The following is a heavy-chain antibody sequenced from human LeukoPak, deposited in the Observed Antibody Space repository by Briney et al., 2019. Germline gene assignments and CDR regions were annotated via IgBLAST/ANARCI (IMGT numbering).Heavy chain of an antibody. J-gene: IGHJ4*02. D-gene: IGHD1-26*01. V-gene: IGHV3-11*04. CDR1: GFTFSDYY. CDR2: ISSSGSTI. CDR3: ARDIGGSYTAIDY. Sequence: RTGGSLRLSCAASGFTFSDYYMSWIRQAPGKGLEWVSYISSSGSTIYYADSVKGRFTISRDNPRNSLYLQMNSLRAEDTAVYYCARDIGGSYTAIDYWGQGTLVTVPS.